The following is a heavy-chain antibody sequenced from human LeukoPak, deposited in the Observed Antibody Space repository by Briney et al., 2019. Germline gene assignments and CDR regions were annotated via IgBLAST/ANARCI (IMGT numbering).Heavy chain of an antibody. V-gene: IGHV3-23*01. CDR1: VFTFRSYA. D-gene: IGHD3-16*01. Sequence: PGGSLRLSWAASVFTFRSYAMSWVRQAPGKGLEWVSAISGSGGSTYYADSVKGRFTISRDNSRDTLYLQMNRLRAEDTAVYYCAKGYYDYVWGSYYFDYWGQGTLVTVSS. CDR3: AKGYYDYVWGSYYFDY. J-gene: IGHJ4*02. CDR2: ISGSGGST.